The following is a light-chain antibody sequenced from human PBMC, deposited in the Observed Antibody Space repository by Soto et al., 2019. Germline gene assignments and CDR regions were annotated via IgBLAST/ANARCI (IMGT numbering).Light chain of an antibody. Sequence: DIQMTQSPSTLSASVGDRVTITCRASQSISSWLAWYQQKPGKAPKLLIYKASSLESGVPSRFSGSGSGTEFILTISSLQPDDFATDYCQQYNSYPFTFGPGTKVDIK. CDR3: QQYNSYPFT. CDR1: QSISSW. J-gene: IGKJ3*01. V-gene: IGKV1-5*03. CDR2: KAS.